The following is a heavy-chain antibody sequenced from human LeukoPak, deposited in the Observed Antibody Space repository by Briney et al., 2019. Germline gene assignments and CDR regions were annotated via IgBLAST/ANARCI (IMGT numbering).Heavy chain of an antibody. CDR1: AFTFSSYS. CDR2: ISSRTSYI. Sequence: KAGGSLRLSCAASAFTFSSYSMNWVRQAPGKGLQWVSSISSRTSYIYYADSVKGRFTISRDNAKNSMYLQMNSLRAEDTAVYYCARDLYYFWGGDSVDAFDIWGQGTMVTVSS. CDR3: ARDLYYFWGGDSVDAFDI. J-gene: IGHJ3*02. D-gene: IGHD3-3*01. V-gene: IGHV3-21*01.